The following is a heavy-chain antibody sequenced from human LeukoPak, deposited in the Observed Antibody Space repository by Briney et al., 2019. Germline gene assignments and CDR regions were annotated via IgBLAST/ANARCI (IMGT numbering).Heavy chain of an antibody. CDR2: VYYRGFT. CDR1: GGSISTYY. CDR3: ARVNYDFWSGYDPTRAPFDP. V-gene: IGHV4-59*01. Sequence: NPSETLSLTCTVSGGSISTYYWTWIRHPPGKGLEWLGYVYYRGFTNYNPSPKSRVTISVDTPKNQFSLKLSSVTTADTAVYYCARVNYDFWSGYDPTRAPFDPWGQGTLVTVSS. J-gene: IGHJ5*02. D-gene: IGHD3-3*01.